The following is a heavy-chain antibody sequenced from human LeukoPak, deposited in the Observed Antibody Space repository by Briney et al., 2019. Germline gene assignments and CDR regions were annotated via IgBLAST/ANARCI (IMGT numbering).Heavy chain of an antibody. CDR3: ARSKGFSSSFGYYFDY. J-gene: IGHJ4*02. CDR1: GFTFNNFW. Sequence: GGSLKLSCAASGFTFNNFWINWVRQAPGKGLEWVANINQDGSEKYYVDSVKGRFTISRDNTKNSLFLQMNSLRAEDTAVYYCARSKGFSSSFGYYFDYWGQGTLVTASS. V-gene: IGHV3-7*01. CDR2: INQDGSEK. D-gene: IGHD6-6*01.